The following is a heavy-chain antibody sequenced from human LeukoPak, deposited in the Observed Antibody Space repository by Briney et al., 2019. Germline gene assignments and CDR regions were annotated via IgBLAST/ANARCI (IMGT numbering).Heavy chain of an antibody. CDR1: GFTFSDYY. V-gene: IGHV3-66*01. J-gene: IGHJ2*01. Sequence: GGSLRLSCAASGFTFSDYYMSWVRQAPGKGLEWVSVIYSGGGTYYADSVKGRFTISRDNSKNTLYLQMNSLRAEDTAVYYCARASTPTYWYFDLWGRGTLVTVSS. CDR3: ARASTPTYWYFDL. CDR2: IYSGGGT.